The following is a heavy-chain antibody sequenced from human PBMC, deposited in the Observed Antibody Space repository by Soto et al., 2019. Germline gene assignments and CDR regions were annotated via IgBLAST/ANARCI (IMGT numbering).Heavy chain of an antibody. V-gene: IGHV4-61*01. CDR1: GGSVSSGSYY. CDR2: IYYSGST. D-gene: IGHD6-13*01. Sequence: SETLSLTCTVSGGSVSSGSYYWSWIRQPAGKGLEWIGYIYYSGSTNYNPSLKSRVTISVDTSKNQFSLKLSSVTAADTAVYYCARGESIAAAVNYFDYWGQGTLVTVSS. J-gene: IGHJ4*02. CDR3: ARGESIAAAVNYFDY.